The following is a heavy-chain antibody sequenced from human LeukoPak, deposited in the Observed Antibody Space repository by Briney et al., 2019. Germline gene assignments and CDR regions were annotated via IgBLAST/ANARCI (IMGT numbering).Heavy chain of an antibody. CDR3: ARGGTTDHYYHYYMDV. Sequence: PSETLSLTCTVSGGSISSYYWSWIRQPPGKGLEWTGYIYYSGSTNYNPSLKSRVTISVDTSKNQFSLKLSSVTAADAAVYYCARGGTTDHYYHYYMDVWGKGTTVTVSS. CDR2: IYYSGST. V-gene: IGHV4-59*01. J-gene: IGHJ6*03. CDR1: GGSISSYY. D-gene: IGHD2-2*01.